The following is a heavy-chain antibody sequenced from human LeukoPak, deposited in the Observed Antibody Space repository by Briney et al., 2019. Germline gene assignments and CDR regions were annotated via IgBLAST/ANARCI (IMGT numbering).Heavy chain of an antibody. J-gene: IGHJ3*02. D-gene: IGHD2-15*01. V-gene: IGHV3-48*03. CDR1: GFXFSIFE. CDR2: ITNSGSTI. CDR3: VRGGGPSYKYNAFDI. Sequence: GGSLRLSCTVSGFXFSIFEINWVRQAPGKGLEWVAYITNSGSTIDYADSLKGRFTISRDNARNSLYLQMSSLRAEDTAVYYCVRGGGPSYKYNAFDIWGQGTMVTVSS.